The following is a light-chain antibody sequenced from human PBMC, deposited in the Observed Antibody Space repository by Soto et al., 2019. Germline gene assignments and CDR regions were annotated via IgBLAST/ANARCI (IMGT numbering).Light chain of an antibody. CDR2: EVS. Sequence: QSALTQPPSASGSPGQSVTISCAGTSSDIGLYNYVSWYQHHPGKAPRLIIYEVSKRPSGVPDRFSGSKSGDTASLTVSGLHAEDDADYSCSSYAGDTSFHVFGGGTNLTVL. CDR1: SSDIGLYNY. V-gene: IGLV2-8*01. J-gene: IGLJ3*02. CDR3: SSYAGDTSFHV.